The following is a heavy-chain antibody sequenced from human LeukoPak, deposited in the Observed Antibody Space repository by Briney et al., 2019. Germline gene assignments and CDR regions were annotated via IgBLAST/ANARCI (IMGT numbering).Heavy chain of an antibody. CDR1: GFTFSSYA. CDR2: LTCDGES. Sequence: GGSLRLSCAASGFTFSSYAMSWVRQATGRGLEGVSTLTCDGESFYASSVKGRFTLSRAASSNTVYLQMNNLRVEDTAEYFCAKASWVSSADAVFWGQGTLVTVSS. D-gene: IGHD3-16*01. V-gene: IGHV3-23*01. J-gene: IGHJ4*02. CDR3: AKASWVSSADAVF.